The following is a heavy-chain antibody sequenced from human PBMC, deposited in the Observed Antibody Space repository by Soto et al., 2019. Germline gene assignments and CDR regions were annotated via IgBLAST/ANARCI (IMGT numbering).Heavy chain of an antibody. Sequence: EVQLLESGGGLVQPGGSLRLSCAASGFTFSSYAMSWVRQAPGKGLEWVSAISGSGGSTYYADSVKGRFTISRDNSKNKLYLQMNSLRAEDTAVYYCAKPREVTTYYFDYWGQGTLVTVSS. D-gene: IGHD3-3*01. CDR3: AKPREVTTYYFDY. V-gene: IGHV3-23*01. CDR2: ISGSGGST. J-gene: IGHJ4*02. CDR1: GFTFSSYA.